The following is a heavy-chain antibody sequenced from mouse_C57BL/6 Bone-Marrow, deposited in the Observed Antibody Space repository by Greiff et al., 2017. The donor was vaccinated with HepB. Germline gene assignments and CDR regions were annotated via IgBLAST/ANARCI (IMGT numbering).Heavy chain of an antibody. J-gene: IGHJ4*01. CDR3: ARWLYGNYFFYAMDY. D-gene: IGHD2-1*01. CDR1: GYTFTSYW. V-gene: IGHV1-53*01. CDR2: INPSNGGT. Sequence: QVQLQQPGTELVKPGASVKLSYKASGYTFTSYWMHWVKQRPGQGLEWIGNINPSNGGTNYNEKFKSKATLTVDKSSSTAYMQLSSLTSEDSAVYYCARWLYGNYFFYAMDYWGQGTSVTVSS.